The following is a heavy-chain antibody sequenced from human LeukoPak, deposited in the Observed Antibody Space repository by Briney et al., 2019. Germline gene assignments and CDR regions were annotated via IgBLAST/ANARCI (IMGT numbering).Heavy chain of an antibody. Sequence: GRSLRLSCAASGFTFDDYAMHSVRQAPAKGLEWVSGISWNSGRIGYADSVKGRFTISRDNAKNSLYLQMNSLRAEDTAVYYCAELGITMIGGVWGKGTTVTISS. CDR1: GFTFDDYA. CDR3: AELGITMIGGV. CDR2: ISWNSGRI. J-gene: IGHJ6*04. V-gene: IGHV3-9*01. D-gene: IGHD3-10*02.